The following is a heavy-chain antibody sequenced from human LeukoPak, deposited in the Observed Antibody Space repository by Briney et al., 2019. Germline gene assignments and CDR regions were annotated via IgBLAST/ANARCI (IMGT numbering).Heavy chain of an antibody. J-gene: IGHJ4*02. CDR2: FDPEDGET. V-gene: IGHV1-24*01. D-gene: IGHD3-10*01. Sequence: ASVKVSCKVSGYTLTELSMHWVRQAPGKGLEWMGGFDPEDGETIYAQKFQGRVTMTEDTSTDTAYMELSSLRSEDTAVYYCARILRRRPMVRGVSWAYWGQGTLVTVSS. CDR3: ARILRRRPMVRGVSWAY. CDR1: GYTLTELS.